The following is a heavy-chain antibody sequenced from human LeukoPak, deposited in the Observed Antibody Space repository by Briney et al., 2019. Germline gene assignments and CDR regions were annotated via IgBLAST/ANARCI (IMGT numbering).Heavy chain of an antibody. Sequence: GESLKISCMGSGYSFTTYWIGWVRQMPGKGLEWMGIIYPGDSDTRYSPSLQGHVTMSADKSISTAYLQWSSLKASDTAMYYCARHHGIPTGGTLDYWGQGTLVTVSS. CDR1: GYSFTTYW. CDR2: IYPGDSDT. D-gene: IGHD6-13*01. CDR3: ARHHGIPTGGTLDY. J-gene: IGHJ4*02. V-gene: IGHV5-51*01.